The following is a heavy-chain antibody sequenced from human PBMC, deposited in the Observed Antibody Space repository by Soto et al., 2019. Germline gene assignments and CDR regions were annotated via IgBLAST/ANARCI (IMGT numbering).Heavy chain of an antibody. J-gene: IGHJ5*02. D-gene: IGHD3-16*02. CDR1: GYSFTSYW. Sequence: GESLKISCKGSGYSFTSYWIGWVRQMPGKGLEWIGIIYPGDSDTRYSPSFQGQVTISADKSISTAYLQWSSLKASDTAMYYCARLGGDYVWGSYRYNWFDPWGQGTLVTVSS. CDR2: IYPGDSDT. V-gene: IGHV5-51*01. CDR3: ARLGGDYVWGSYRYNWFDP.